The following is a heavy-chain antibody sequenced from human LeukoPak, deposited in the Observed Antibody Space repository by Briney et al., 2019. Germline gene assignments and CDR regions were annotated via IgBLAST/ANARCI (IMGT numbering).Heavy chain of an antibody. V-gene: IGHV3-74*01. Sequence: PGGSLRLSCAASGFTFSNFWMHWVRQAPGKGLVWVALIYGDGSFTRYADSVKGRFTISRDNAKNTVYLQMNSLRAEDTAVYYCAKGFEGAIFDYWGQGTLVTVSS. CDR1: GFTFSNFW. CDR2: IYGDGSFT. D-gene: IGHD1-26*01. J-gene: IGHJ4*02. CDR3: AKGFEGAIFDY.